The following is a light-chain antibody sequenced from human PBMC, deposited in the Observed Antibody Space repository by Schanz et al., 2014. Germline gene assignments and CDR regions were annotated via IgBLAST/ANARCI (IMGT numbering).Light chain of an antibody. CDR1: ASNIGAGYD. Sequence: QSVLTQPPSVSGAPGQGVTISCTGSASNIGAGYDVHWYQQVPGTAPKPLIFDNTNRPSGVPDRFSGSKSGTSASLAITGLQAEDEADYYCQSYDSSLSEWVFGGGIKLTVL. CDR2: DNT. V-gene: IGLV1-40*01. CDR3: QSYDSSLSEWV. J-gene: IGLJ3*02.